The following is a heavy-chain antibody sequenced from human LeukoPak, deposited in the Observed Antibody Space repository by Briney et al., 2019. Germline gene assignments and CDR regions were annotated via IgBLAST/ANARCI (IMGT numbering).Heavy chain of an antibody. V-gene: IGHV3-7*01. CDR1: GFTFSSYW. CDR2: IKQDGSEK. CDR3: ARAGPAAGRKEYYYYGMDV. D-gene: IGHD6-13*01. Sequence: GGSLRLSCAASGFTFSSYWMSWVRQAPGKGLEWVATIKQDGSEKYYVDSVKGRFTISRDNAKNSLYLQMNSLRAEDTAVYYCARAGPAAGRKEYYYYGMDVWGQGTTVTVSS. J-gene: IGHJ6*02.